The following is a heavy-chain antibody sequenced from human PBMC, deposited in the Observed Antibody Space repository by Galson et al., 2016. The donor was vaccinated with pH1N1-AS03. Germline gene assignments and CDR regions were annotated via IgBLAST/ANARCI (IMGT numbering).Heavy chain of an antibody. Sequence: ETLSLTCAVYGGSFNNYYWNWIRQSPGKGLEWVGEINHSGSTDYNPSLKSRVTISVDPSKNQISLNLNSVTAADTAVYYCARGSYSRGWYRGRNAFDIWGQGAMVTVS. J-gene: IGHJ3*02. CDR2: INHSGST. V-gene: IGHV4-34*01. CDR1: GGSFNNYY. D-gene: IGHD6-19*01. CDR3: ARGSYSRGWYRGRNAFDI.